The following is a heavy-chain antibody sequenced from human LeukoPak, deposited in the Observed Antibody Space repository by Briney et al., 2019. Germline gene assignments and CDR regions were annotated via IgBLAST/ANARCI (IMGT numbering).Heavy chain of an antibody. D-gene: IGHD5-24*01. J-gene: IGHJ4*02. CDR1: GGSISSSSRY. CDR3: ARQDGYFDY. V-gene: IGHV4-39*01. CDR2: IYHSGST. Sequence: ASETLSLTCTVSGGSISSSSRYWGWIRQPPGKGLEWIGSIYHSGSTYYNPSLKSRVTISVDTSKNQFSLKLSSVTAADTAVYYCARQDGYFDYWGQGTLVTVSS.